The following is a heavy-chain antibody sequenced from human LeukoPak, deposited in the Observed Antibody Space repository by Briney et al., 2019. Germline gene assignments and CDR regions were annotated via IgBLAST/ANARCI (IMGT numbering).Heavy chain of an antibody. V-gene: IGHV3-53*01. J-gene: IGHJ5*02. Sequence: GGSLRLSCAASGFTGSNNYMSWVRQAPGKGLEWVSAIHSSGGTYYADSVKGRFTISRDTSKNTLYLQINILRVEDTADYYCIVFGDSNHWGQGTLVTVSS. CDR1: GFTGSNNY. D-gene: IGHD4-17*01. CDR3: IVFGDSNH. CDR2: IHSSGGT.